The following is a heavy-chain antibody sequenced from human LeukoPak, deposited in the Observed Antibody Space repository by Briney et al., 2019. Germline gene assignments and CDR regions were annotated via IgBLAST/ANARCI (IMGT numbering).Heavy chain of an antibody. J-gene: IGHJ6*02. Sequence: GGSLRLSCAASGFTFSSYSMNWVRQAPGKGLEWVSSISSSSSYIYYAVSVKGRFTISGDNAKNSLYLQMNSLRAEDTAVYYCARDLEYSSSWYVGGYYYYYGMDVWGQGTTVTVSS. V-gene: IGHV3-21*01. CDR3: ARDLEYSSSWYVGGYYYYYGMDV. CDR2: ISSSSSYI. D-gene: IGHD6-13*01. CDR1: GFTFSSYS.